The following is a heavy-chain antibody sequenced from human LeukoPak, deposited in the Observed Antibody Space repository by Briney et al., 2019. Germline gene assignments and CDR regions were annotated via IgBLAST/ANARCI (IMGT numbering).Heavy chain of an antibody. CDR2: ISYSGNT. D-gene: IGHD6-13*01. V-gene: IGHV4-39*01. CDR3: ARVAYSSSWWDFDS. J-gene: IGHJ4*02. CDR1: GGSIRSGSYY. Sequence: SETLSLTCTVSGGSIRSGSYYWGWIRQPPGKGLEWIGSISYSGNTYYSPSLKSRVTISVDTFMNQFSLKLNSVTAADTAIYYCARVAYSSSWWDFDSWGQGTLVTVSS.